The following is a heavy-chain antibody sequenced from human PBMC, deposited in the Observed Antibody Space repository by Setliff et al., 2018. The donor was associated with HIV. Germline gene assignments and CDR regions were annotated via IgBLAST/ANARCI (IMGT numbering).Heavy chain of an antibody. V-gene: IGHV4-61*09. CDR2: IYTSGST. Sequence: SETLSLTCTVSGGSISSGSYYWSWIRPPAGKGLEWIGHIYTSGSTNYNPSLKSRVTISVDTSKNQFSLKLSSVTAADTAVYYCARDRFDTVFGVVAYYFYYMDVWGKGTTVTVSS. D-gene: IGHD3-3*01. J-gene: IGHJ6*03. CDR1: GGSISSGSYY. CDR3: ARDRFDTVFGVVAYYFYYMDV.